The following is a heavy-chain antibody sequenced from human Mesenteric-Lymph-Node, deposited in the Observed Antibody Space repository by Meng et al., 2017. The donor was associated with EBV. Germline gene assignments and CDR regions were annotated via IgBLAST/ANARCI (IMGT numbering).Heavy chain of an antibody. CDR2: IFYTGPT. V-gene: IGHV4-30-4*01. CDR3: ARVYGSGSRALDY. Sequence: HFQEPGPGLVKPSQTLSLTCAFSGASISDGGYYWSWIRQPPGKGLEWIGYIFYTGPTYYNASLESRLTISVDTSKNQLSLKLTSVTAADTAVYYCARVYGSGSRALDYWGQGTLVTVSS. J-gene: IGHJ4*02. D-gene: IGHD3-10*01. CDR1: GASISDGGYY.